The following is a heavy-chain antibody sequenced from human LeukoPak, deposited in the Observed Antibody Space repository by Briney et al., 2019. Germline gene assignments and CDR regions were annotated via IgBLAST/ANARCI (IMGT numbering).Heavy chain of an antibody. Sequence: SETLSLTCTVSGGSISSSSYYWGWIRQPPGKGLEWIGRIYYSGSTYYNPSLKSRVTISVDTSKNQFSLKLSSVTAADTAVYYCARGVVRGPKNYYYMDVWGKGTTVTISS. CDR3: ARGVVRGPKNYYYMDV. J-gene: IGHJ6*03. CDR2: IYYSGST. D-gene: IGHD3-10*01. CDR1: GGSISSSSYY. V-gene: IGHV4-39*01.